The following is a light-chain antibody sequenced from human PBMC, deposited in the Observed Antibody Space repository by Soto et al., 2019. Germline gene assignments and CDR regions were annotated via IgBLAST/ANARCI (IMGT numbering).Light chain of an antibody. V-gene: IGKV3-11*01. CDR3: QQRNMWPLT. CDR2: DAY. Sequence: VLTHSPATLSLSPGERATLSCLASRSSRGPLAWYQQKPGQAPRLLIYDAYNRATGIPPRFSGSGSGTEFTLTISSLEPEDSAVYYCQQRNMWPLTFGQGTRLE. J-gene: IGKJ5*01. CDR1: RSSRGP.